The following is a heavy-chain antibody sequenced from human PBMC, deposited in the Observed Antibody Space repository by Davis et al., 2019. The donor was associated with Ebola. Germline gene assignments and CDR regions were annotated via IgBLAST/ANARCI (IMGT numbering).Heavy chain of an antibody. CDR3: ARGATVVKALDY. CDR1: GFTFSSYA. D-gene: IGHD4-23*01. Sequence: GESLKISCAASGFTFSSYAMSWVRQAPGKGLEWVSAISGSGGSTYYADSVKGRFTISRDNSKNTLYLQMNSLRAEDTAVYYCARGATVVKALDYWGQGTLVTASS. CDR2: ISGSGGST. J-gene: IGHJ4*02. V-gene: IGHV3-23*01.